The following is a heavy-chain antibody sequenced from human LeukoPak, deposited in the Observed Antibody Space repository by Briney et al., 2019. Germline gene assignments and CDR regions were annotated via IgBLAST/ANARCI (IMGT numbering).Heavy chain of an antibody. Sequence: PSETLSLTCTVSGGSISSSSYYWGWIRQPPGKGLEWIGSIYYSGSTYYNPSLKSRVTISVDTSKNQFSLKLSSVTAADTAVYYCARAGDSSSWYNFDYWGQGTLVTVSS. J-gene: IGHJ4*02. CDR3: ARAGDSSSWYNFDY. V-gene: IGHV4-39*07. CDR2: IYYSGST. D-gene: IGHD6-13*01. CDR1: GGSISSSSYY.